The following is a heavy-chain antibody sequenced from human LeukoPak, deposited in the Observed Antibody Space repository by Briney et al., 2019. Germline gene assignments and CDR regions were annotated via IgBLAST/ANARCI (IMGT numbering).Heavy chain of an antibody. CDR1: GFTFSDYY. CDR2: ISSSGSTI. V-gene: IGHV3-11*01. J-gene: IGHJ4*02. D-gene: IGHD1-26*01. CDR3: ARIQVTGYSGSYLFDY. Sequence: NPGGSLRLSCAASGFTFSDYYMSWIRQAPGKGLEWVSYISSSGSTIYYADSVKGRFTISRDNAKNSLYLQMNSLRAEDTAVYYCARIQVTGYSGSYLFDYWGQGTLVTVSS.